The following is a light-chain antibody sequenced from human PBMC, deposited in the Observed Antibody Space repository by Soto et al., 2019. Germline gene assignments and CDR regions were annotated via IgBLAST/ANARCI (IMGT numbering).Light chain of an antibody. V-gene: IGLV1-40*01. CDR3: QSYDISLRGYV. CDR1: SSNIGAGYE. Sequence: QSVLTQPPSVSEAPGQRVTISCTGSSSNIGAGYEAHWYQQVPGTAPKLLIYENNNRPSGVPDRFSGSKSGTSASLAITGLQAEDEAEYYCQSYDISLRGYVFGTGTKLTVL. CDR2: ENN. J-gene: IGLJ1*01.